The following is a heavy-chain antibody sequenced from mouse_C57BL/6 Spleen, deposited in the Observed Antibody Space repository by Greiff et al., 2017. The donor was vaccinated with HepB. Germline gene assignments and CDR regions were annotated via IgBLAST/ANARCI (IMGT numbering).Heavy chain of an antibody. J-gene: IGHJ3*01. CDR3: ARSGLDSSGFAWFAY. D-gene: IGHD3-2*02. CDR1: GYAFTNYL. V-gene: IGHV1-54*01. Sequence: VQLQQSGAELVRPGTSVKVSCKASGYAFTNYLIEWVKQRPGQGLEWIGVINPGSGGTNYNEKFKGKATLTADKSSSTAYMQLSSLTSEDSAVYFCARSGLDSSGFAWFAYWGQGTLVTVSA. CDR2: INPGSGGT.